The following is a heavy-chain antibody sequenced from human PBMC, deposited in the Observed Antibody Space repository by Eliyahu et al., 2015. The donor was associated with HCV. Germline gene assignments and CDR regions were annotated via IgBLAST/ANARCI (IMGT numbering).Heavy chain of an antibody. V-gene: IGHV4-34*01. CDR1: XXSFSGYY. J-gene: IGHJ6*02. CDR3: ARGGVHSGPYYYYGMDV. Sequence: QVQLQQWGAGLLKPSETLSLTCAVYXXSFSGYYWSXIXQPPGKGLEWIGEINHSGSTNYNPSLKSRVTISVDTSKNQFSLKLSSVTAADTAVYYCARGGVHSGPYYYYGMDVWGQGTTVTVSS. D-gene: IGHD6-19*01. CDR2: INHSGST.